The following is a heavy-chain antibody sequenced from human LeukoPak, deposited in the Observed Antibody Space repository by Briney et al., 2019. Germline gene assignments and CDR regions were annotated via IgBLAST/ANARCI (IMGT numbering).Heavy chain of an antibody. CDR2: MNPNSSNT. V-gene: IGHV1-8*01. J-gene: IGHJ4*02. CDR3: ARAIRAVAGSDY. D-gene: IGHD6-19*01. Sequence: ASVKVSCKASGYTFTSYDINWVRQATGQGLEWMGWMNPNSSNTGYAQKFQGRVTMTRNTSISTAYMELSSLRSEDTAVYYCARAIRAVAGSDYWGQGTLVTVSS. CDR1: GYTFTSYD.